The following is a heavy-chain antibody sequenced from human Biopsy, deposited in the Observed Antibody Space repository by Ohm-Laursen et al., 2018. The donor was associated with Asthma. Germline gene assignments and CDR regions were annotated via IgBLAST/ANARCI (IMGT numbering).Heavy chain of an antibody. V-gene: IGHV1-18*01. CDR3: ARAVDYSHYYGIDV. D-gene: IGHD3-10*01. CDR2: ISVYNGNT. J-gene: IGHJ6*02. CDR1: GYTFNSAG. Sequence: GESLRLSCKTSGYTFNSAGITWVRQAPGQGLEWMGWISVYNGNTKVAQKLQDRVTMITDTSTSTAYMELRSLRSDDTAVYFCARAVDYSHYYGIDVWGQGTTVTVS.